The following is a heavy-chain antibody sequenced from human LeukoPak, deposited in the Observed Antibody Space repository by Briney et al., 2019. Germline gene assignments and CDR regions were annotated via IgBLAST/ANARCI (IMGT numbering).Heavy chain of an antibody. V-gene: IGHV3-23*01. CDR2: ISGGGEDT. Sequence: PGGSLNLSCAASGFTFTSYAMSWIRQAPGKGLEWVPAISGGGEDTYYPDSVKGRLTISRDNSKITLYLQMNSLRAEDTAIYYCAKPRAMTAGVGRYFDLWGRGTLVTVSS. J-gene: IGHJ2*01. CDR1: GFTFTSYA. CDR3: AKPRAMTAGVGRYFDL. D-gene: IGHD3-10*01.